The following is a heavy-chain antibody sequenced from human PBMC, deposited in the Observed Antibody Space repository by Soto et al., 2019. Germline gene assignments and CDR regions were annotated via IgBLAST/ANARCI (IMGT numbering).Heavy chain of an antibody. J-gene: IGHJ6*02. V-gene: IGHV1-18*01. CDR1: GYTFTTYY. CDR2: ISTYNGNT. Sequence: ASVKVSCKASGYTFTTYYISWVRQAPGQGLEWMGRISTYNGNTNYPQSLQGRLTLTTDTSTTTAYMELRSLRSDDTAVYYCARDPYHVLMVNAPNLYGMDVWGQGTTVTVSS. D-gene: IGHD2-8*01. CDR3: ARDPYHVLMVNAPNLYGMDV.